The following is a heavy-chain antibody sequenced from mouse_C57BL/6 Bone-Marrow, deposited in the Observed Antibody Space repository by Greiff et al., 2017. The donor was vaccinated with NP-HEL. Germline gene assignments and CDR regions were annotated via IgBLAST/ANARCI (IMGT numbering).Heavy chain of an antibody. V-gene: IGHV1-52*01. CDR3: ARDSPTAHYFDY. Sequence: QVQLQQPGAELVRPGSSVKLSCKASGYTFTSYWMHWVKQRPIQGLEWIGNIDPSDSETHYNQKFKDKATLTVDKSSSTAYMQLSSLTSEDSAVYYGARDSPTAHYFDYWGQGTTLTVSS. CDR1: GYTFTSYW. CDR2: IDPSDSET. D-gene: IGHD1-2*01. J-gene: IGHJ2*01.